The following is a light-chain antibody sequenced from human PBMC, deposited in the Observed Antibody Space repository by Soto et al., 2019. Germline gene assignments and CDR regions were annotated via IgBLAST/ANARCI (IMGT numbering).Light chain of an antibody. CDR2: GDS. Sequence: EVVLTQSPGTLPLSLGERATLYCRASQSVRSNALAWYQQKPGQAPRLLIYGDSNRATGIPDRFSGSGSGTDFSLTISRLEPEDFAVYYCQQYGGSPLLTFGQGTRLEIK. J-gene: IGKJ5*01. V-gene: IGKV3-20*01. CDR1: QSVRSNA. CDR3: QQYGGSPLLT.